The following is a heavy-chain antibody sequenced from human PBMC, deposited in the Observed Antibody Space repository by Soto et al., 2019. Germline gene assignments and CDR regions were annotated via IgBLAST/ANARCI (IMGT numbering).Heavy chain of an antibody. D-gene: IGHD2-21*01. CDR3: ARSVAYDSDNPLYYFYALDV. V-gene: IGHV5-51*04. J-gene: IGHJ6*02. Sequence: GESLKISCEGSGYRFGSYWIAWVCQLPGKGLEWTGIIYPGDSETTYSPSVEGQVVISVDRPGHTAYLQWRSLKAADTATYYCARSVAYDSDNPLYYFYALDVWGQGTTATVSS. CDR1: GYRFGSYW. CDR2: IYPGDSET.